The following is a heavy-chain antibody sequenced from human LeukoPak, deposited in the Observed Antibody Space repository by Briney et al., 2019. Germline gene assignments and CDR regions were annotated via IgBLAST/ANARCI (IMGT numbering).Heavy chain of an antibody. CDR2: LYYSGST. D-gene: IGHD5-12*01. V-gene: IGHV4-39*01. Sequence: SETLSLTCTVSGGSISSSTYYWGWIRQPPGKGLEWIGNLYYSGSTCCNPSLKSRVTISVDTSKNQFSLKLSSVTAADTAVYYCARQAISGYDPPPFDSWGQGTLVTVSS. CDR1: GGSISSSTYY. CDR3: ARQAISGYDPPPFDS. J-gene: IGHJ4*02.